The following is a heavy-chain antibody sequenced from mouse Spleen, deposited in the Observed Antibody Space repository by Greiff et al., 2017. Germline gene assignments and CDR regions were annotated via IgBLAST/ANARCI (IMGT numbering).Heavy chain of an antibody. D-gene: IGHD2-2*01. V-gene: IGHV1-5*01. CDR3: TREWVYYGYDVNYFDY. CDR2: IYPGNSDT. J-gene: IGHJ2*01. Sequence: DVKLQESGTVLARPGASVKMSCKASGYTFTSYWMHWVKQRPGQGLEWIGAIYPGNSDTSYNQKFKGKAKLTAVTSTSTAYMELSSLTNEDSAVYYCTREWVYYGYDVNYFDYWGQGTTLTVSS. CDR1: GYTFTSYW.